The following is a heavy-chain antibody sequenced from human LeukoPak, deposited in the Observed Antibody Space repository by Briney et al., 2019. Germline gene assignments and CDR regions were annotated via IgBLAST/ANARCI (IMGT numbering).Heavy chain of an antibody. D-gene: IGHD4-17*01. J-gene: IGHJ4*02. Sequence: GGSLRLSCAASGFTFSIYAMTWVRQAPGKGLEWVSTISGSGGSTYYADSVKGRFTFSRDNSKNTLYLQMNSLRADVTAVYYCANNMTTVTAFDYWGQGTLVTVSS. CDR2: ISGSGGST. V-gene: IGHV3-23*01. CDR1: GFTFSIYA. CDR3: ANNMTTVTAFDY.